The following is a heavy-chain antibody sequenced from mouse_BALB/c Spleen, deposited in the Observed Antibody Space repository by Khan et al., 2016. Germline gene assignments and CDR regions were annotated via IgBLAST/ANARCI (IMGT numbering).Heavy chain of an antibody. D-gene: IGHD2-1*01. CDR2: ISTYYGDA. Sequence: VQLQQSGAELVRPGVSVKISCKGSGYTFTDYAMHWMKQSHAKSLEWIGVISTYYGDASYNQKFKGKATMTVDKSSSTAYMELARLTSEDSAIYYCAREGLNYDYAMDYWGQGTSVTVSS. CDR1: GYTFTDYA. V-gene: IGHV1S137*01. CDR3: AREGLNYDYAMDY. J-gene: IGHJ4*01.